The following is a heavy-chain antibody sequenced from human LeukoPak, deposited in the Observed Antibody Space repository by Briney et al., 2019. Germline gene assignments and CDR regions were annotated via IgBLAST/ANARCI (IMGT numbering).Heavy chain of an antibody. V-gene: IGHV5-51*01. D-gene: IGHD6-6*01. Sequence: GESLKISFQGSGYSFTSYWIGWVRPMPGKGLEWMGIIYPGDSDNRYSPSFQGQVTISADTSISTAYLQWSSLKASDTAMYYCARLLGYSSSIWFDPWGQGTLVTVSS. CDR2: IYPGDSDN. CDR3: ARLLGYSSSIWFDP. J-gene: IGHJ5*02. CDR1: GYSFTSYW.